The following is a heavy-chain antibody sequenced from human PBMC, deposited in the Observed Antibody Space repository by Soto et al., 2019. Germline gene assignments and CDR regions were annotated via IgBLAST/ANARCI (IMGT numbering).Heavy chain of an antibody. CDR3: AKKGSAGNWFDN. Sequence: PGGSLRLSCAASGFTFSSHAMSWVRQSHGEGPEWVAASGSSGATYFADSVKGRFTISRDNSKNTLFLEMNSLSPEDTGVYFCAKKGSAGNWFDNWGQGTLVTVS. V-gene: IGHV3-23*01. D-gene: IGHD6-13*01. CDR1: GFTFSSHA. CDR2: SGSSGAT. J-gene: IGHJ5*02.